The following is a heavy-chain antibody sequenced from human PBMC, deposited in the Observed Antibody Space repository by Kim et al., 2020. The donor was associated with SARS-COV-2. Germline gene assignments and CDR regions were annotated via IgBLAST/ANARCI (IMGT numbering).Heavy chain of an antibody. V-gene: IGHV1-69*13. CDR1: GGTFSSYA. CDR2: IIPIFGTA. CDR3: ARGETRTLRAVAATGHEAFDI. J-gene: IGHJ3*02. Sequence: SVKVSCKASGGTFSSYAISWVRQAPGQGLEWMGGIIPIFGTANYAQKFQGRVTITADESTSTAYMELSSLRSEDTAVYYCARGETRTLRAVAATGHEAFDIWGQGTMVTVSS. D-gene: IGHD1-26*01.